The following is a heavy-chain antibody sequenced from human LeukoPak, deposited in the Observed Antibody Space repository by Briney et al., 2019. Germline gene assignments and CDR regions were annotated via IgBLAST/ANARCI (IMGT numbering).Heavy chain of an antibody. V-gene: IGHV3-74*01. J-gene: IGHJ4*02. D-gene: IGHD3-10*01. Sequence: GGSLRLSCAASGFTFSSYWMHWVRQAPGKGLVWVSRINSDGSSTSYADSVKGRFTISTDNAKNTLYLQMNSLRAEDTAVYYWAKKEAMIRGVPYYYDFWGQGTLVTVSS. CDR2: INSDGSST. CDR3: AKKEAMIRGVPYYYDF. CDR1: GFTFSSYW.